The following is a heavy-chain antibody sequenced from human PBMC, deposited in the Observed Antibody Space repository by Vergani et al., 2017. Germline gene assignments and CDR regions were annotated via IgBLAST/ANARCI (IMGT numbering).Heavy chain of an antibody. Sequence: QVQLVESGGGVVQPGRSLRLSCAASGFTFSSYGMHWVRQAPGKGLEWVAVIWYDGSNKYYADSVKGRFTISRDNSKNTLYLQMNSLRAEDTAVYYCARDLRKTNYDFWSGYLPNSYYYYGMDVWGQGTTVTVSS. J-gene: IGHJ6*02. CDR3: ARDLRKTNYDFWSGYLPNSYYYYGMDV. V-gene: IGHV3-33*01. CDR1: GFTFSSYG. D-gene: IGHD3-3*01. CDR2: IWYDGSNK.